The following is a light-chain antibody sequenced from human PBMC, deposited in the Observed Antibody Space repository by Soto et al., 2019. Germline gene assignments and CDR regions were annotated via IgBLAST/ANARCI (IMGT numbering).Light chain of an antibody. J-gene: IGKJ2*01. V-gene: IGKV1-39*01. CDR3: QQTYRTPPA. CDR2: AAS. CDR1: QSISSY. Sequence: DIQMTQSPSSLSASVGDRVTITCRASQSISSYLNWYQQKPGKAPKLLIYAASSLQTGFPSRFSGSGSGTYLTLTISSLQPEDFVSYYCQQTYRTPPAFGQGTKLEIK.